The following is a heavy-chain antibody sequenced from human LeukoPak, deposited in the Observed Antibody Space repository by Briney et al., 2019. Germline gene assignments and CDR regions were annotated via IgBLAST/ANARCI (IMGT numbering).Heavy chain of an antibody. CDR2: INHSGST. CDR3: ARVAVAAINDY. D-gene: IGHD6-19*01. Sequence: SETLSLTCTVSGGSISSSSYYWGWIRQPPGKGLEWIGEINHSGSTNYNPSLKSRVTISVDTSKNQFSLKLSSVTAADTAVYYCARVAVAAINDYWGQGTLVTVSS. CDR1: GGSISSSSYY. V-gene: IGHV4-39*07. J-gene: IGHJ4*02.